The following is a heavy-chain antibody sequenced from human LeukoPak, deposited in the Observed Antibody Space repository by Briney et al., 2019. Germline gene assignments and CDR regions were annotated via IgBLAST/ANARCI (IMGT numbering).Heavy chain of an antibody. Sequence: AGGSLRLSCAASGFTFSSYSMPWVRQAPGKGLEWVSSISSSSSYIYYPDPVKGRFAISRDNAKNSLYLQINSLRAEDTAVYYCARGCSVVGATTLDYWGQGTLVTVSS. D-gene: IGHD1-26*01. J-gene: IGHJ4*02. CDR2: ISSSSSYI. CDR3: ARGCSVVGATTLDY. CDR1: GFTFSSYS. V-gene: IGHV3-21*01.